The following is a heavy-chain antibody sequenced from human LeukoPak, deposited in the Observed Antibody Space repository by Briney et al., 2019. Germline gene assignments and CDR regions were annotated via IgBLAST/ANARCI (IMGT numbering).Heavy chain of an antibody. V-gene: IGHV3-21*01. CDR3: ARGDSSSWYYHYYYYMDV. CDR2: ISSSSSYI. CDR1: GFTFSSYS. Sequence: PGGSLRLSCAASGFTFSSYSMNWVRQAPGKGLEWVSSISSSSSYIYYAHSVKGRFTISKDNAKNSLYLQMNSLSAEDTAVYYCARGDSSSWYYHYYYYMDVWGKGTTVTVSS. D-gene: IGHD6-13*01. J-gene: IGHJ6*03.